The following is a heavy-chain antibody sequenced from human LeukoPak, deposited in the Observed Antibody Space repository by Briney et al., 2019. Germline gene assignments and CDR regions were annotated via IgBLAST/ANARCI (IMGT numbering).Heavy chain of an antibody. CDR3: ARVVGYCSSTGCYWDY. J-gene: IGHJ4*02. CDR2: INWNGGST. Sequence: GGSLRLSCAASGFTFDDYGMSWVRQAPGKGLEWVSGINWNGGSTGYADSVKGRFTISRDNAKNSLYLQMNSLRAEDTALYYCARVVGYCSSTGCYWDYWGQGTLVTVSS. D-gene: IGHD2-2*01. CDR1: GFTFDDYG. V-gene: IGHV3-20*04.